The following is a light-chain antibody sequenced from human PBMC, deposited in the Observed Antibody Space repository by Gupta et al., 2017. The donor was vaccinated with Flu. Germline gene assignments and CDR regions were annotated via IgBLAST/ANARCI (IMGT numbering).Light chain of an antibody. CDR2: ETN. V-gene: IGLV2-8*01. Sequence: QSALTQPPAATGSPGQSATISCTGTGSDVGDNNHVAWYQQYPAKAPKLMMFETNKRPSGVPARFSGSKSGNTASLTVSGLQAEDEADYYCSSYAGSYIYVFGTGTKVTVL. CDR1: GSDVGDNNH. CDR3: SSYAGSYIYV. J-gene: IGLJ1*01.